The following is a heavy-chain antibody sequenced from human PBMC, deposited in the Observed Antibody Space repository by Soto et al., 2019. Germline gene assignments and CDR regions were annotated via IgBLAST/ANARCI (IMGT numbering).Heavy chain of an antibody. J-gene: IGHJ4*02. D-gene: IGHD1-1*01. CDR2: INAGNGNT. Sequence: ASVKVSCKASGYTFTSYAMHWVRQAPGQRLEWMGWINAGNGNTKYSRKFQGRVTITRDTSASTAYMELSSLRSEDTAVYYCARVPGTTSLFDYWGQGTLVTVSS. CDR3: ARVPGTTSLFDY. CDR1: GYTFTSYA. V-gene: IGHV1-3*01.